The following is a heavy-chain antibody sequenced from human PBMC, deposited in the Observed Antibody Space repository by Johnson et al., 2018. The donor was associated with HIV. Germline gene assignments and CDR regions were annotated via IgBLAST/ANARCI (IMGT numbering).Heavy chain of an antibody. Sequence: VQLVESGGGVVQPGTSLRLSCAASGFTFSYYSVHWVRQAPGQGLELVSVLFSGGSTDYAESVKCRSTITRDNSKNTLFLQMNSLGAEDTAVFSCARACRDGYTCDVYDIWGQGTMVTVSS. CDR1: GFTFSYYS. V-gene: IGHV3-66*01. CDR2: LFSGGST. D-gene: IGHD5-24*01. CDR3: ARACRDGYTCDVYDI. J-gene: IGHJ3*02.